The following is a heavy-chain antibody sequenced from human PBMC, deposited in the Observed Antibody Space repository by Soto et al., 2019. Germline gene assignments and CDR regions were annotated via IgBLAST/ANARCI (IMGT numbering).Heavy chain of an antibody. CDR1: GFSLRTSGVG. CDR2: IYWDDDK. V-gene: IGHV2-5*02. J-gene: IGHJ5*02. CDR3: VTIRHDYSNHIPRFSP. Sequence: SGPTLVNPTQTRTLTCTFTGFSLRTSGVGVGWIRQPPGKALEWLALIYWDDDKRYSPSLKSRLTITKDTSKNQVVLTMTNMDLVDPATFYWVTIRHDYSNHIPRFSPGGQGPLVPVSP. D-gene: IGHD4-4*01.